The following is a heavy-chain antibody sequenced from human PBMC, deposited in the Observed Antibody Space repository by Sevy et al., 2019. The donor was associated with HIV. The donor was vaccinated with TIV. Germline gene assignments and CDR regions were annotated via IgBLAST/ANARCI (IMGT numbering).Heavy chain of an antibody. CDR1: NFSISSGYY. J-gene: IGHJ6*02. Sequence: SETLSLTCGVSNFSISSGYYWGWIRQTPGKGLEWIGNTYHGGSTYYNPSLKSRVAISVDTSTNKLSLRLSSVTAADTAVYYCARQSGGGRLDYYGMDVWGQRTTVTVSS. CDR3: ARQSGGGRLDYYGMDV. V-gene: IGHV4-38-2*01. D-gene: IGHD2-15*01. CDR2: TYHGGST.